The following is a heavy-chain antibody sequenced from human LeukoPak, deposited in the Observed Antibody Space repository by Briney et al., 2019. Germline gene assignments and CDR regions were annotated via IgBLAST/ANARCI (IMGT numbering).Heavy chain of an antibody. CDR3: ATPYSGGYHGLDI. CDR1: GGSISSSRYY. V-gene: IGHV4-39*01. CDR2: IYYSGSI. Sequence: SETLSLTCTVSGGSISSSRYYWGWIRQPPGKGLEWIGSIYYSGSIYYNPSLRSRVTISVDTSRNQFSLKLSSVTAADAAVYYCATPYSGGYHGLDIWGQGTMITVSS. J-gene: IGHJ3*02. D-gene: IGHD1-26*01.